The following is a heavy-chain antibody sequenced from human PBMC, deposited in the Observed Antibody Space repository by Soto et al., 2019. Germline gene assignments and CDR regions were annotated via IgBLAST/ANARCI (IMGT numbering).Heavy chain of an antibody. CDR3: SRDPVTYYYVSSGPYYFDY. J-gene: IGHJ4*01. CDR1: GFPFTNGW. D-gene: IGHD3-22*01. Sequence: PGGSLRLSCAASGFPFTNGWMNWVRQAPGKGLEWVGRIKSKFDGGTADYAAPVKGRFTISRDDSKSIAYLQMNSLKTEDTGVYYCSRDPVTYYYVSSGPYYFDYWGQGT. CDR2: IKSKFDGGTA. V-gene: IGHV3-15*07.